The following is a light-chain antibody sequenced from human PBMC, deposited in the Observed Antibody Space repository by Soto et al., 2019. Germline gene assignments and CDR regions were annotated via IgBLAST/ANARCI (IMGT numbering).Light chain of an antibody. Sequence: IQLTQSPSSLSASVGDRVTITCRASQDISSSLAWYQQKPGNAPKLLIYAASTLQRGVNSRFSGGGSGAHFTLTISSLQPEDSATYYCQQQGTFGQGTKLEIK. J-gene: IGKJ2*01. CDR2: AAS. CDR3: QQQGT. V-gene: IGKV1-9*01. CDR1: QDISSS.